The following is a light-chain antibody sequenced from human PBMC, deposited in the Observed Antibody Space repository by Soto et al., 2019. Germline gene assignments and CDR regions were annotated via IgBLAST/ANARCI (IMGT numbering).Light chain of an antibody. V-gene: IGLV3-1*01. CDR3: QSWDSSADNYV. Sequence: SYELTQPPSVSVSPGQTASITCSCANLGDKYICWYQQKPGQSPVLVIYQDTKRPSGIPERFSGSNSAKTATLTISGTQAMDEADYYCQSWDSSADNYVFGTGTKVTDL. CDR1: NLGDKY. CDR2: QDT. J-gene: IGLJ1*01.